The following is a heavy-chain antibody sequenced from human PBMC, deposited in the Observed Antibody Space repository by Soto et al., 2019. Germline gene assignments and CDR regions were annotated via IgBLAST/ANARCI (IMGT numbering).Heavy chain of an antibody. Sequence: GGSMRLSCAASGFSFSGSAMHWVRQASGKGLEWIGRIRSTANNYATSYAASVKGRFTISRDDSKNTAYLQMNSLKTEDTAVYYCTSFRHTSGYYLDYWRQGTLVIVSS. CDR1: GFSFSGSA. CDR2: IRSTANNYAT. D-gene: IGHD3-22*01. V-gene: IGHV3-73*01. CDR3: TSFRHTSGYYLDY. J-gene: IGHJ4*02.